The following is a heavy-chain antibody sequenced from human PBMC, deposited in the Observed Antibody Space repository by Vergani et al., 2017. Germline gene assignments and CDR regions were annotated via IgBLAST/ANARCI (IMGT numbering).Heavy chain of an antibody. CDR3: ARLLSGVPAANVPRTNMDV. J-gene: IGHJ6*03. Sequence: QVQLQESGPGLVKPSQTLSLTCTVSGGSISSGGYYWSWIRQHPGKGLEWIGEINHSGSTNYNPSLKSRVTISVDTSKNQFSLKLSSVTAADTAVYYCARLLSGVPAANVPRTNMDVWGKGP. CDR1: GGSISSGGYY. CDR2: INHSGST. D-gene: IGHD2-2*01. V-gene: IGHV4-31*03.